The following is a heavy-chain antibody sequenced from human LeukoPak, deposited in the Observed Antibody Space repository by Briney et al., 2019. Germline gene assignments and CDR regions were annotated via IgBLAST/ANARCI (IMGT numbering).Heavy chain of an antibody. J-gene: IGHJ4*02. Sequence: GGSLRLSCAASGFTFSSYGMHLVRQAPGKGLEWVAFIRYDGTNKNYADSVKGRFTISRDNSKNTLYLQTNSLRAEDTAVYYCAKDLPAPYWGQGTLVTVSS. CDR2: IRYDGTNK. CDR3: AKDLPAPY. V-gene: IGHV3-30*02. CDR1: GFTFSSYG.